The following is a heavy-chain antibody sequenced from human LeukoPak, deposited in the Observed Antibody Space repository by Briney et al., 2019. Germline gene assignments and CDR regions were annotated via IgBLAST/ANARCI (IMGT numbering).Heavy chain of an antibody. J-gene: IGHJ4*02. CDR2: IYYSGST. V-gene: IGHV4-59*01. D-gene: IGHD4-23*01. CDR1: GGSISSYY. CDR3: ARGRTTVGY. Sequence: PSETLSLTCTVSGGSISSYYWSWFRQPPGKGLEWIGYIYYSGSTNYNPSLKSRVTISVDTSKNQFSLKLSSVTAADTAVYYCARGRTTVGYWGQGTLVTVSS.